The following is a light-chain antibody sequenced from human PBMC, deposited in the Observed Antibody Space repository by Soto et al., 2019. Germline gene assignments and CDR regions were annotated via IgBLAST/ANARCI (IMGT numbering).Light chain of an antibody. J-gene: IGKJ1*01. CDR2: DAS. Sequence: DIQLTPSPSTLAASIGERITITCRASQSINRWLAWYQQKPGKAPKLLIYDASSLESGVPSRFSGSGSGTDFTLTITSLQPDDFATYYCQHPRWTFGQGTKV. CDR1: QSINRW. V-gene: IGKV1-5*01. CDR3: QHPRWT.